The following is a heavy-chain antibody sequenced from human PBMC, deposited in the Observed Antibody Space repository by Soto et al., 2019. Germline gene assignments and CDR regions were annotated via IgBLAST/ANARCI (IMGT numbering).Heavy chain of an antibody. D-gene: IGHD2-15*01. CDR2: IYSGGST. CDR1: GFTVSSNY. Sequence: PGGSLRLSCAASGFTVSSNYMSWVRQAPGKGLEWVSVIYSGGSTYYADSVKGRFTISRDNSKNTLYLQMNSLRAEDTAVYYCARLTYCSGGSCYSGDYYFDYWGQGTLVTVSS. V-gene: IGHV3-66*04. CDR3: ARLTYCSGGSCYSGDYYFDY. J-gene: IGHJ4*02.